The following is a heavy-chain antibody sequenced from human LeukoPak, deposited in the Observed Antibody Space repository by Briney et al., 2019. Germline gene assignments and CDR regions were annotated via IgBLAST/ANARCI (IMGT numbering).Heavy chain of an antibody. V-gene: IGHV3-30-3*01. CDR1: GFTFSSYA. Sequence: GRSLRLSCAASGFTFSSYAMHWVRQAPGKGLEWVAVISYDGSNKYYADSVKGRFTISRDNSKNTLYLQMNSLRAEDTAVYYCAREGDGYYNYYFDYWGQGTLVTVSS. CDR3: AREGDGYYNYYFDY. D-gene: IGHD3-9*01. CDR2: ISYDGSNK. J-gene: IGHJ4*02.